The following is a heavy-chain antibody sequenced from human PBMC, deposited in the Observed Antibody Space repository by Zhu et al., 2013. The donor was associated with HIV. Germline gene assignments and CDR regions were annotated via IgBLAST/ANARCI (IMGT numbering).Heavy chain of an antibody. CDR1: GGTFSSYA. Sequence: QVQLVQSGAEVKKPGSSVKVSCKASGGTFSSYAISWVRQAPGQGLEWMGGIIPIFGTANYAQKFQGRVTITADESTSTAYMELSSLRSEDTAVYYCAVDSSGYYREYYYGMDVWGPRDHGHRLL. D-gene: IGHD3-22*01. CDR2: IIPIFGTA. J-gene: IGHJ6*01. CDR3: AVDSSGYYREYYYGMDV. V-gene: IGHV1-69*01.